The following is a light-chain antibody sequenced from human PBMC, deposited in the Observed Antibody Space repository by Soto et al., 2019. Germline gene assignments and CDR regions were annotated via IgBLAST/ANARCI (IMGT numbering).Light chain of an antibody. Sequence: STGNPSFPPGERAQIYGRASQSVSSSYLVWYQQKPGQAPRLLIYGASTRVTGIPARFSGSGSGTEFTLTISSLQSEDFAVYYRQQYHNSWTGGHGTPGDIK. CDR3: QQYHNSWT. V-gene: IGKV3-15*01. CDR2: GAS. CDR1: QSVSSSY. J-gene: IGKJ1*01.